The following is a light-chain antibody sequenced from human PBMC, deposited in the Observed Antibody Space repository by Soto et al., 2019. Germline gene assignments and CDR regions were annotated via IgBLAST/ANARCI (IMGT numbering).Light chain of an antibody. CDR2: AAS. Sequence: AIQMTQSPSSLSASVGDRVTITCRASQGIRNDLGWYQQKLGKSSKLLIYAASSFQSGVPSRFSGSGSGTDFTLTITSLQPEDFATYYCLQDYNYPLTFGQGTKVDI. V-gene: IGKV1-6*01. J-gene: IGKJ2*01. CDR3: LQDYNYPLT. CDR1: QGIRND.